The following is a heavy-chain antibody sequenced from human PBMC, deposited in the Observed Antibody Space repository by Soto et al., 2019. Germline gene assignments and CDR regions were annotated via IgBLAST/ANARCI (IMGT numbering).Heavy chain of an antibody. J-gene: IGHJ4*02. D-gene: IGHD3-22*01. V-gene: IGHV1-69*12. CDR3: ASHYDSGGYYSRGLEY. Sequence: QVQLVQSGAEVKKPGSSVKVSCKASGGTFNSYAISWVRQAPGQGLEWMGGIIPIFGTADYAQKFQGRVTMTAGESTSTVYMERSSRRSEDTAVYYCASHYDSGGYYSRGLEYWGQGTLVSVSS. CDR2: IIPIFGTA. CDR1: GGTFNSYA.